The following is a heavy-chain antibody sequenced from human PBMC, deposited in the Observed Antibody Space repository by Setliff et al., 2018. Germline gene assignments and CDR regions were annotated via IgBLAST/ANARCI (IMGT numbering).Heavy chain of an antibody. CDR2: IYSGDRNT. J-gene: IGHJ4*02. Sequence: PGGSLRLSCAASGFTFSTYAMSWVRQAPGKGLEWVSTIYSGDRNTFYTDSVKGRFTIFRDNSKDSLYLQLNSLRAEDTAVYYCAKDGVGPTYTYFFDFWGQGSQVTVSS. D-gene: IGHD1-26*01. V-gene: IGHV3-23*03. CDR3: AKDGVGPTYTYFFDF. CDR1: GFTFSTYA.